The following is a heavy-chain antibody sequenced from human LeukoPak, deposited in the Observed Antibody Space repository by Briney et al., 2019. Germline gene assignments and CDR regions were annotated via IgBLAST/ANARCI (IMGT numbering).Heavy chain of an antibody. CDR1: GFTFSSYA. J-gene: IGHJ6*02. Sequence: GGSLRLSRAASGFTFSSYAMSWVRQAPGKGLGWVSAISGSGGSTYYADSVKGRFTISRDNSKNTLYLQMNSLRAEDTAVYYCAKDLVVADHYGMDVWGQGTTVTVSS. CDR2: ISGSGGST. D-gene: IGHD2-15*01. CDR3: AKDLVVADHYGMDV. V-gene: IGHV3-23*01.